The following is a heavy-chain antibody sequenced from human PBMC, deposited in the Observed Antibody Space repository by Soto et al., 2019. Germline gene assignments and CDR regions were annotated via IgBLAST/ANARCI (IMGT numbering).Heavy chain of an antibody. Sequence: GGSLRLSCAASGFMFSTTDMSWVRQAPGKGLEWVTTIEGSGTITYYADSVRGRFTISRDNSKNTVYLQMDSLTADDTAVYYCVKNSGWFNSWGQGXPVTVSS. V-gene: IGHV3-23*01. CDR1: GFMFSTTD. CDR2: IEGSGTIT. J-gene: IGHJ5*01. D-gene: IGHD3-10*01. CDR3: VKNSGWFNS.